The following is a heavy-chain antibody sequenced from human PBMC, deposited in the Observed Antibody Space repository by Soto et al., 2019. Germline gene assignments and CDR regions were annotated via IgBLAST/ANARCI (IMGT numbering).Heavy chain of an antibody. CDR3: ARGSVTAIDY. D-gene: IGHD4-17*01. CDR1: GGPFSSYR. Sequence: SSVKVSCKASGGPFSSYRSSWVRQAPGQGLEWMGRIIPILGIANYAQKFQGRVTITADKSTSTAYMELSSLRSEDTAVYYCARGSVTAIDYWGQGTLVTVSS. CDR2: IIPILGIA. J-gene: IGHJ4*02. V-gene: IGHV1-69*02.